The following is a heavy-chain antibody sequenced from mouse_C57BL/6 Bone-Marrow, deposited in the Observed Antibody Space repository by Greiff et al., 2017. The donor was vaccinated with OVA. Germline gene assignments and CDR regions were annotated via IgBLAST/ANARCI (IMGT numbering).Heavy chain of an antibody. D-gene: IGHD1-1*01. Sequence: EVQLVESGGGLVKPGGSLKLSCAASGFTFSSYAMSWVRQTPEKRLEWVATISDGGSYTYYPDNAKNNLYLQMSHLKSEDTAMYYCARDRDNYGWDFDGRGTGTTGTGPS. CDR3: ARDRDNYGWDFDG. V-gene: IGHV5-4*01. CDR2: ISDGGSYT. J-gene: IGHJ1*03. CDR1: GFTFSSYA.